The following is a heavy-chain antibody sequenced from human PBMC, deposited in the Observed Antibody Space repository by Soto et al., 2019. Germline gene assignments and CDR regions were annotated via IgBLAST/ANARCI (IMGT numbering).Heavy chain of an antibody. Sequence: GGSLRLSCAASGFTFSSYAMSWVRQAPGKGMEGVSAISGSGGSTNSAHYMKARFTISRYNAKPTLYLQMNRLRAEETAVYYCAKDRSRSWQHCSSTSCYILDYWGQGTLVTVSS. CDR1: GFTFSSYA. CDR3: AKDRSRSWQHCSSTSCYILDY. D-gene: IGHD2-2*02. V-gene: IGHV3-23*01. CDR2: ISGSGGST. J-gene: IGHJ4*02.